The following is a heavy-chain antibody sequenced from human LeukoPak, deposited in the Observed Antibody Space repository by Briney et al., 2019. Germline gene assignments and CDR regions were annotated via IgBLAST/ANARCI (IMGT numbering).Heavy chain of an antibody. J-gene: IGHJ4*02. V-gene: IGHV3-30*18. Sequence: GGSLRLSCAASGFTFSSYAMHWVRQTPGKGLEWVAVISYDGIDKYYADSVKGRFTISRDNPKNTLYLQMNSLRSEDTAVYYCAKGSCSSTTCLKTDWGQGTPVTVSS. CDR3: AKGSCSSTTCLKTD. CDR1: GFTFSSYA. CDR2: ISYDGIDK. D-gene: IGHD2-2*01.